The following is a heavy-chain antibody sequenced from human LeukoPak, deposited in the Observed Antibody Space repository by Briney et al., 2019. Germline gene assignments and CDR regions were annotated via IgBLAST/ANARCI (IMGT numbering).Heavy chain of an antibody. J-gene: IGHJ3*02. CDR1: GYTFTSYD. V-gene: IGHV1-8*01. D-gene: IGHD1-26*01. CDR3: ARHLYGGSYVVFDI. CDR2: MNPNSGNT. Sequence: GASVKVSCKASGYTFTSYDINWVRQATGQGLEWMGWMNPNSGNTGCAQKFQGRVTMTRNTSISTAYMELSSLRSEDTAVYYCARHLYGGSYVVFDIWGQGTMVTVSS.